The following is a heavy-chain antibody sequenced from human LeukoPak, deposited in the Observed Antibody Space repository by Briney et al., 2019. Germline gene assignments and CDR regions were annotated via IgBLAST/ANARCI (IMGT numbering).Heavy chain of an antibody. J-gene: IGHJ4*02. CDR3: ARDVPAVEDTAIY. Sequence: PGGSLRLSCAASGFTFSSYAMHWVRQAPGKGLEWVAVISYDGSNKYYADSVKGRFTISRDNSKNTLYLQMNSLRAEDTAVYYCARDVPAVEDTAIYWGQGTLVTVSS. CDR2: ISYDGSNK. CDR1: GFTFSSYA. V-gene: IGHV3-30-3*01. D-gene: IGHD5-18*01.